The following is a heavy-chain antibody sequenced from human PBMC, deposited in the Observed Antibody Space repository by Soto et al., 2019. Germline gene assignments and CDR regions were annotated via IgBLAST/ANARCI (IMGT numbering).Heavy chain of an antibody. Sequence: QVQLVQSGAEVKKPGASVKVSCKTSGYTFTSYHISWVRQAPGQGLEWMGWISAYNTNTNYAQKFQGRVTMTTDTLTSTAYMELRSLGSDDTAVYYFARDTPPTDYWGQGTLVTVSS. CDR2: ISAYNTNT. CDR1: GYTFTSYH. J-gene: IGHJ4*02. CDR3: ARDTPPTDY. V-gene: IGHV1-18*01.